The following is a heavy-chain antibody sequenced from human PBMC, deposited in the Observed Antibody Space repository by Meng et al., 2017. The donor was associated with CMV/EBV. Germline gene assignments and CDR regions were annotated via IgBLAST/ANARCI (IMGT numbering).Heavy chain of an antibody. CDR1: GYTFTSYF. Sequence: SCKASGYTFTSYFMHWVRLAHGQGLEWMGTISPSGGRTTYAQKFQGRVVITRDTSTSTVYMELSSLRSEDTAVYYCASEVGGTYVFDYWGQGTLVTVSS. CDR3: ASEVGGTYVFDY. D-gene: IGHD1-26*01. CDR2: ISPSGGRT. J-gene: IGHJ4*02. V-gene: IGHV1-46*01.